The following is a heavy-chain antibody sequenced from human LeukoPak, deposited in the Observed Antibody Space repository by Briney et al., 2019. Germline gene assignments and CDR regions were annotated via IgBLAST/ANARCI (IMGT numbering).Heavy chain of an antibody. Sequence: GSSVKVSCKASGCTFSSYAISWVRQAPGQGLEWMGGIIPIFGTANYAQKFQGRVTITTDESTSTAYMELSSLRSEDTAVYYCARDIGPRRYYDSSGSDAFDIWGQGTMVTVSS. CDR1: GCTFSSYA. J-gene: IGHJ3*02. CDR3: ARDIGPRRYYDSSGSDAFDI. CDR2: IIPIFGTA. V-gene: IGHV1-69*05. D-gene: IGHD3-22*01.